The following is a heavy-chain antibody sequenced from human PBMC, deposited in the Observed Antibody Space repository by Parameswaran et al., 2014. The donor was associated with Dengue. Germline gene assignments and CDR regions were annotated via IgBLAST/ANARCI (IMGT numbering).Heavy chain of an antibody. V-gene: IGHV5-51*01. CDR2: IYPGDSDT. J-gene: IGHJ4*02. Sequence: VRQMPGKGLEWMGIIYPGDSDTRYSSSFQGQVTISADKSISTAYLQWSSLKASDTAMYYCARLGRYRYYFDYWGQGTLVTVSS. D-gene: IGHD1-26*01. CDR3: ARLGRYRYYFDY.